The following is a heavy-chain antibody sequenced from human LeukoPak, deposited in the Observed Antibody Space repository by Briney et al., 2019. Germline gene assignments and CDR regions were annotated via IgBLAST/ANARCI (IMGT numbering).Heavy chain of an antibody. CDR3: ARDKRHSSSWYYYYYMDD. J-gene: IGHJ6*03. Sequence: ASVKVSCKASGYTFTSYDINWVRQATGQGLEWMGWMNPNSGNTGYAQKFQGRVTMTRDTSISTAYMELSRLRSDDTAVYYCARDKRHSSSWYYYYYMDDWGKGTTVTVSS. D-gene: IGHD6-13*01. V-gene: IGHV1-8*01. CDR1: GYTFTSYD. CDR2: MNPNSGNT.